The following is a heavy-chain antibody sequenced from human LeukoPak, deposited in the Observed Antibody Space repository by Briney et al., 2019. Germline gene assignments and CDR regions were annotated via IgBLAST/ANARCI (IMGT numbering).Heavy chain of an antibody. V-gene: IGHV3-33*01. CDR1: GFTFSSYG. Sequence: PGRSLRLSCAASGFTFSSYGMHWVRQAPGKGLEWVAVIWYDGSNKYYADSVKGRFTISRDNSKNTLYLQMNSPRAEDTAVYYCARDLAVAGTAFDYWGQGTLVTVSS. J-gene: IGHJ4*02. D-gene: IGHD6-19*01. CDR2: IWYDGSNK. CDR3: ARDLAVAGTAFDY.